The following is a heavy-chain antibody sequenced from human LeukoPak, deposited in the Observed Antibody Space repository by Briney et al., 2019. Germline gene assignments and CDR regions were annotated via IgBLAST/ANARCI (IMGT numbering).Heavy chain of an antibody. D-gene: IGHD2-15*01. J-gene: IGHJ4*02. V-gene: IGHV1-2*02. Sequence: GASVKVSCKTSGYTFGACYIYWVRQAPGQGLEWMGWINPNSGGTKYAQKFQGRVTMTRDTSISTAYMQLSSLRSDDTALYDCARGWSDRLAFDYWGQGTLVTVSS. CDR2: INPNSGGT. CDR3: ARGWSDRLAFDY. CDR1: GYTFGACY.